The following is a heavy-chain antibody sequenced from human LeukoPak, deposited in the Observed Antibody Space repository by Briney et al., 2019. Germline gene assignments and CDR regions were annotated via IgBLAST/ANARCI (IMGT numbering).Heavy chain of an antibody. CDR3: ARDPDSSSSGVD. J-gene: IGHJ4*02. V-gene: IGHV4-39*07. CDR2: IYYSGST. CDR1: GGSISSYY. D-gene: IGHD6-6*01. Sequence: SETLSLTCTVSGGSISSYYWGWIRQPPGKGLEWIGSIYYSGSTYYNPSLKSRVTISVDTPKNQFSLKLSSVTAADTAVYYCARDPDSSSSGVDWGQGTLVTVSS.